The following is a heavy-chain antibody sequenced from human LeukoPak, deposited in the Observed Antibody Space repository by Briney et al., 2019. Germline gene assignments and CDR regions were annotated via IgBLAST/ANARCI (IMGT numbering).Heavy chain of an antibody. CDR3: ATGTGTSGYGYY. D-gene: IGHD5-12*01. J-gene: IGHJ4*02. CDR1: GGTFSSYA. V-gene: IGHV1-69*13. Sequence: ASVKVSCKASGGTFSSYAIIWVRQAPGQGLEWMGGIIPIFGTANYAQKFQGRVTITADESTSTAYMELSSLRSEDTAVYYCATGTGTSGYGYYWGQGTLVTVSS. CDR2: IIPIFGTA.